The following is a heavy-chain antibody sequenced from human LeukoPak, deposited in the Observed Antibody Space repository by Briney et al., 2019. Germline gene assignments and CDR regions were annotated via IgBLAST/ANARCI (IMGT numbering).Heavy chain of an antibody. Sequence: SETLSLTCAVYGGSFSGYYWSWIRQPPGKGLEWIGEINHSGSTNYNPSLKSRVTISVDTSKNQFSLRLSSVTAADTAVYYCARRKRGRWLQLHKTDAFDIWGQGTMVTVSS. V-gene: IGHV4-34*01. CDR1: GGSFSGYY. CDR3: ARRKRGRWLQLHKTDAFDI. CDR2: INHSGST. J-gene: IGHJ3*02. D-gene: IGHD5-24*01.